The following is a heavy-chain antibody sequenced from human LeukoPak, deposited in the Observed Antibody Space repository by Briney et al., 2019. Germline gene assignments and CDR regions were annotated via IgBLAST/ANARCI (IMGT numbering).Heavy chain of an antibody. Sequence: GGPLRLSCAASGFTFSSYAMTWVRQAPGKGLEWVSAISDYGSSTYYADSVKGRFTISRDNSRNTLYLQMDSLRAEDTAVYYCARDAASYSCGWYYDYWGQGTLVTVSS. J-gene: IGHJ4*02. CDR3: ARDAASYSCGWYYDY. V-gene: IGHV3-23*01. CDR2: ISDYGSST. CDR1: GFTFSSYA. D-gene: IGHD6-19*01.